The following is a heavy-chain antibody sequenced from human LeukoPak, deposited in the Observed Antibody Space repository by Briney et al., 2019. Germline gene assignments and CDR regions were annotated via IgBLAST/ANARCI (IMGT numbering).Heavy chain of an antibody. D-gene: IGHD2-2*01. Sequence: ASVKVSCKASGYTFTSYGISWVRQAPGQGLEWMGRISAYNGNTNYAQKLQGRVTMTTDTSTSTAYMELRSLRSDDTAVYYCARDSRWGYCSSTSCPTNPIDYWGQGTLVTVSS. CDR1: GYTFTSYG. CDR3: ARDSRWGYCSSTSCPTNPIDY. V-gene: IGHV1-18*01. J-gene: IGHJ4*02. CDR2: ISAYNGNT.